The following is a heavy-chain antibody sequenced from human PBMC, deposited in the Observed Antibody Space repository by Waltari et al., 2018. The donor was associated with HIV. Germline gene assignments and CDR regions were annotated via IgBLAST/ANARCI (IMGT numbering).Heavy chain of an antibody. V-gene: IGHV4-34*01. D-gene: IGHD6-13*01. CDR1: GGSFSGYY. Sequence: QVQLQQWGAGLLKPSETLSLTCAVYGGSFSGYYWSWIRQPPGKGLEWIGEINHSGSTNYNPALKSRVTRSVDTSKNQFSLKLSSVTAADTAVYYCARHAPLYSSSGGGMDVWGQGTTVTVSS. J-gene: IGHJ6*02. CDR3: ARHAPLYSSSGGGMDV. CDR2: INHSGST.